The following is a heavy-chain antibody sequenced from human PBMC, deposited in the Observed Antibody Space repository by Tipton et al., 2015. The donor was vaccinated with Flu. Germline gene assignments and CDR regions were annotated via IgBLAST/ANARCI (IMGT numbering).Heavy chain of an antibody. CDR3: ARSRYYGDSGSCSIKGYDY. CDR2: IHPDDSDT. D-gene: IGHD4-17*01. CDR1: GYSFTNYW. J-gene: IGHJ4*02. V-gene: IGHV5-51*01. Sequence: MQLVQSGAEVRKPGETLKISCKGSGYSFTNYWIGWVRQIPGKGLEWMGIIHPDDSDTRYSPSFQGQVTISADTSVSTAYLQWSWLRASDAAIYYCARSRYYGDSGSCSIKGYDYWGQGTLVTVSS.